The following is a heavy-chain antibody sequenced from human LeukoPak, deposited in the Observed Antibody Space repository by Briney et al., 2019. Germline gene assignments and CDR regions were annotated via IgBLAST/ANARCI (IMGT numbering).Heavy chain of an antibody. Sequence: GGSLRLSCAASGFTFNSYSMNWVRQAQGKGLEWVSSISSSSSYIYYADSVKGRFTISRDNGKNSLYLQMNSLRAEDTAVYYCARDRGYSGYDLYYFDYWGQGTLVTVSS. D-gene: IGHD5-12*01. J-gene: IGHJ4*02. CDR3: ARDRGYSGYDLYYFDY. V-gene: IGHV3-21*01. CDR1: GFTFNSYS. CDR2: ISSSSSYI.